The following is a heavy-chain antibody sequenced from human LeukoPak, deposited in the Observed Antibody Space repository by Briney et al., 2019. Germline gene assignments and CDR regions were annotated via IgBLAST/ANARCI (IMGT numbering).Heavy chain of an antibody. D-gene: IGHD1-14*01. V-gene: IGHV3-74*01. CDR2: IKGDGSHT. J-gene: IGHJ5*01. CDR1: GFTFSNYG. Sequence: GGSLRLSCAASGFTFSNYGMHWVRQAPGKGLVWVSRIKGDGSHTIYADSVKGRFTISRDNAKNTLYLQMKSLRDEDTAVYYCVRDWDHFDFDSWGQGTLVTVYS. CDR3: VRDWDHFDFDS.